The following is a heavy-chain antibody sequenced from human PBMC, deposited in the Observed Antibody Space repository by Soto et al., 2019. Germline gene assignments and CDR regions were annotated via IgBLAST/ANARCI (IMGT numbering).Heavy chain of an antibody. D-gene: IGHD3-10*01. V-gene: IGHV3-23*01. CDR1: GFTFSSYA. CDR2: ISGSGGST. J-gene: IGHJ6*01. Sequence: GGSLRLSCAASGFTFSSYAMSWVRQAPGKGLEWVSAISGSGGSTYYADSVKCPFTISRDNSKNTLYLEMNSLKAEDTAVYYCAKDLVQGTMVRGVINYYYYCMDVWDQGTTVTVSS. CDR3: AKDLVQGTMVRGVINYYYYCMDV.